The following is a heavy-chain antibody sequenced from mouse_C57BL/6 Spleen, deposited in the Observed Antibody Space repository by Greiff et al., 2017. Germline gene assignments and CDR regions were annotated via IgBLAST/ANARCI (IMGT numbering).Heavy chain of an antibody. CDR3: AIWGDYDGDWYFDV. D-gene: IGHD2-4*01. Sequence: QVQLQQPGAELVMPGASVKLSCKASGYTFTSYWMHWVKQRPGQGLEWIGEIDPSDSYTNYNQKFKGKSTLTVDKSSSTAYMQLSSLTSEDAAVYYCAIWGDYDGDWYFDVWGTGTTVTVSS. CDR2: IDPSDSYT. V-gene: IGHV1-69*01. CDR1: GYTFTSYW. J-gene: IGHJ1*03.